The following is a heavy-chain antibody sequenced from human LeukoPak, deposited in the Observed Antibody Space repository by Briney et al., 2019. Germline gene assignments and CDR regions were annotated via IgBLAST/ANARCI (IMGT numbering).Heavy chain of an antibody. CDR1: GSTFSSYG. Sequence: GGSLRLSCSASGSTFSSYGMHWVRQAPGKGLEWVAFIRYDGSNKYYADSVKGRFTISRDNSKNTLYLQMNSLRAEDTAVYYCAKFFGVITRGAFDIWGQGTMVTVSS. D-gene: IGHD3-3*01. V-gene: IGHV3-30*02. CDR2: IRYDGSNK. CDR3: AKFFGVITRGAFDI. J-gene: IGHJ3*02.